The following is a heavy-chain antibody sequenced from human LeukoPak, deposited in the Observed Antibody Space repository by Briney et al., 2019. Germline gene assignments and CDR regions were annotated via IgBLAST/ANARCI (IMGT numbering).Heavy chain of an antibody. J-gene: IGHJ6*02. CDR2: INPNSGGT. V-gene: IGHV1-2*02. CDR3: ARPTRGRPHYGMDV. D-gene: IGHD1-26*01. CDR1: GYTFTGYY. Sequence: ASVKVSCKASGYTFTGYYMHWVRQAPGHGLEWMGWINPNSGGTNYAQKFQGRVTMTRDTSISTAYMELSRLRSDDTAVYYCARPTRGRPHYGMDVWGQGTTVTVSS.